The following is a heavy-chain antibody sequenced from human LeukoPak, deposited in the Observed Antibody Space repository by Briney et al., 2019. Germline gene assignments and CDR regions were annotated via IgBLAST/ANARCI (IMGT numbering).Heavy chain of an antibody. V-gene: IGHV4-59*01. Sequence: SETLSLTCTVSGGSISSYYWSWIRQPPGKGLEWIGYIYYSGSTNYNPSLKSRVTISVDTSKNQFSLKLSSVTAADTPVYYCARLYSSSHAFSYWGQGTLVTVSS. J-gene: IGHJ4*02. CDR3: ARLYSSSHAFSY. D-gene: IGHD6-13*01. CDR1: GGSISSYY. CDR2: IYYSGST.